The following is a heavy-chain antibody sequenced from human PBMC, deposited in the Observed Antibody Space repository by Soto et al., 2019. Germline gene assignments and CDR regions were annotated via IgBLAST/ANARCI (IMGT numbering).Heavy chain of an antibody. CDR1: GFTFSSFF. CDR3: ARVPYCSSSGCYSWFNP. V-gene: IGHV3-23*01. Sequence: GSLRLSCTASGFTFSSFFMNWVRQAPGKGPEWVSGIDTSGGVTKYADSVKGRFTISRDNSKNTLYLQMNSLRAEDTAVYYCARVPYCSSSGCYSWFNPWGQGTLVTVSS. D-gene: IGHD2-2*01. J-gene: IGHJ5*02. CDR2: IDTSGGVT.